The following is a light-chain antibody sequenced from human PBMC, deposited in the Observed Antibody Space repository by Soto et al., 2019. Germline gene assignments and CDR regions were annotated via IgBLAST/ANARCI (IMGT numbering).Light chain of an antibody. J-gene: IGKJ3*01. CDR3: QQSYSTLFN. CDR1: QTVIRY. Sequence: IQMTQFPSSLSASVGDRVTITCRAGQTVIRYLNWYQQKPGRAPNLLIYAVSNLQSGVPSRLSGSGSGTGFNLTISDLQPEYFETYYGQQSYSTLFNFGPGTKVEIK. CDR2: AVS. V-gene: IGKV1-39*01.